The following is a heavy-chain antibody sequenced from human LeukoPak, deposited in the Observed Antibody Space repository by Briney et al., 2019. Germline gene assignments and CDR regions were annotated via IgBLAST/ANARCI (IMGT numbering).Heavy chain of an antibody. CDR3: ARRGVSRPGYCSGGSCYQYYFDY. V-gene: IGHV4-38-2*02. CDR2: INHSGST. CDR1: GYSISSGYY. J-gene: IGHJ4*02. Sequence: PSETLSLTCTVSGYSISSGYYWGWIRQPPGKGLEWIGEINHSGSTNYNPSLKSRVTISVDTSKNQFSLKLSSVTAADTAVYYCARRGVSRPGYCSGGSCYQYYFDYWGQGTLVTVSS. D-gene: IGHD2-15*01.